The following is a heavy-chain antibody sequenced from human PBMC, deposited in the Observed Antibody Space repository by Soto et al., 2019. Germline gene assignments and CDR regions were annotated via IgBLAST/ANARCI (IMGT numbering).Heavy chain of an antibody. Sequence: SETLSLTCTVSGGSISSSSYYWGWIRQPPGKGLEWIGSIYYSGSTYYNPSLKSRVTISVDTSKNQFSLKLSSVTAADTAVYYCAGLLGGSGYYYYFDYWGRGTLVTVSS. V-gene: IGHV4-39*01. CDR1: GGSISSSSYY. CDR2: IYYSGST. CDR3: AGLLGGSGYYYYFDY. D-gene: IGHD3-22*01. J-gene: IGHJ4*02.